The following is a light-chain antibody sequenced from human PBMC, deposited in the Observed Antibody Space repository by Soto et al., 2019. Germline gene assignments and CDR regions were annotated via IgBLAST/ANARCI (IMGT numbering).Light chain of an antibody. Sequence: EIVLTQSQGTLSLSPGERATLSCRATQSVTSGYLAWYQQKPGQAPRLLIYDSYTRATGFPDRFSGSGSGKDFTITIIRMETEDFEVYYCKKYDISQWKFGQGNKVDIK. CDR3: KKYDISQWK. V-gene: IGKV3-20*01. J-gene: IGKJ1*01. CDR1: QSVTSGY. CDR2: DSY.